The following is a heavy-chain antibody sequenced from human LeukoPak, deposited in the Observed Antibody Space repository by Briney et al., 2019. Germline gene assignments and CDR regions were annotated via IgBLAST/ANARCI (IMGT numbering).Heavy chain of an antibody. CDR1: GFTFSTYW. CDR2: IKQDGSEK. Sequence: GGSLRLSCAASGFTFSTYWMSWVRQPPGTGQERVANIKQDGSEKYYVDSVKGRFTISRDNAKNSLYLQMNSLRAEDTAVYYCARDRVIAAADYWGQGTLVTVSS. V-gene: IGHV3-7*01. CDR3: ARDRVIAAADY. J-gene: IGHJ4*02. D-gene: IGHD6-13*01.